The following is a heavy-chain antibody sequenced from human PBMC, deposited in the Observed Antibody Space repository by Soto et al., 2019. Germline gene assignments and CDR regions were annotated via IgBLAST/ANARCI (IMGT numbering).Heavy chain of an antibody. CDR3: ARGGGEILDVYGMDV. D-gene: IGHD3-16*01. J-gene: IGHJ6*02. CDR1: GITVSRNY. V-gene: IGHV3-53*01. Sequence: EVQLVESGGGLIQSGGSLRLSYAASGITVSRNYMSWVRQAPGKGLKWVSVIYGGGVTQYAEFVQGRFIISRDNSKNTFYLQMNSLRAEDTAVYYCARGGGEILDVYGMDVWGQGTTVTVSS. CDR2: IYGGGVT.